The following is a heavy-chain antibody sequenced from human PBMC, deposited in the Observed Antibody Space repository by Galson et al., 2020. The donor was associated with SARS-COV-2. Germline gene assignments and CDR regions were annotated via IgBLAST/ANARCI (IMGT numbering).Heavy chain of an antibody. CDR1: GFTFTDYW. D-gene: IGHD2-15*01. J-gene: IGHJ4*02. V-gene: IGHV3-7*01. CDR3: TREGWQGGY. Sequence: GGSLRLSCVVSGFTFTDYWMNWIRQAPGKGLEWVANIRGDGSETNYVDSVQGRFSISRDNAVDTLYLEMNSLRVEETAVYYCTREGWQGGYWGQGTRVTVSS. CDR2: IRGDGSET.